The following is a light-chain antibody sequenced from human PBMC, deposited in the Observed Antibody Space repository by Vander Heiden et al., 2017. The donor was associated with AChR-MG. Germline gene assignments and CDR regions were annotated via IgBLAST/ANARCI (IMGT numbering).Light chain of an antibody. CDR3: QVWDSSSDHVV. J-gene: IGLJ2*01. V-gene: IGLV3-21*02. CDR1: DIGSKS. CDR2: DDS. Sequence: SYVLTQPPSVSVAPGQTARITCGGNDIGSKSVHWYQQKAGQAPVLVVQDDSDRPSGIPARFSGSNSGNTATLTISRVEAGDEADFYCQVWDSSSDHVVFGGGTKLTVL.